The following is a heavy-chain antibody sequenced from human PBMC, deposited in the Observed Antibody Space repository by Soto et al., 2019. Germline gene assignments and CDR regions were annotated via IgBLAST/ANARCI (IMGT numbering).Heavy chain of an antibody. J-gene: IGHJ4*02. D-gene: IGHD6-19*01. Sequence: PGGSLRLSCAASGFTSSSYAMSWVRQAPGKGLEWVSAISGSGGSTYYADSVKGRFTISRDNSKNTLYLQMNSLRAEDTAVYYCAKHPRGAVAGNPMVFDYWGQGTLVTVSS. V-gene: IGHV3-23*01. CDR3: AKHPRGAVAGNPMVFDY. CDR2: ISGSGGST. CDR1: GFTSSSYA.